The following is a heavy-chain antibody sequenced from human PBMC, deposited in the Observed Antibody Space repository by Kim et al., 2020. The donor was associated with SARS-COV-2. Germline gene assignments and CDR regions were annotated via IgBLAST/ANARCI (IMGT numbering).Heavy chain of an antibody. CDR3: ARQYCSSTSCYVGSYYYYGMDV. CDR1: GYSFTSYW. V-gene: IGHV5-10-1*01. CDR2: IDPSDSYT. Sequence: GESLKISCKGSGYSFTSYWISWVRQMPGKGLEWMGRIDPSDSYTNYSPSFQGHVTISADKSISTAYLQWSSLKASDTAMYYCARQYCSSTSCYVGSYYYYGMDVWGQGTTVSVSS. J-gene: IGHJ6*02. D-gene: IGHD2-2*01.